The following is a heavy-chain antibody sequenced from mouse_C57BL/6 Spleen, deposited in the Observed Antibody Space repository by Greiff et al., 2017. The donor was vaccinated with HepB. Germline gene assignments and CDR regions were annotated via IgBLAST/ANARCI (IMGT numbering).Heavy chain of an antibody. CDR3: ACGRAWFAY. CDR2: INPSSGYT. Sequence: QVQLKQSGAELAKPGASVKLSCKASGYTFTSYWMHWVKQRPGQGLEWIGYINPSSGYTKYNQKFKDKATLTADKSSSTAYMQMSSLTYEDSAVYYCACGRAWFAYWGQGTLVTVSA. D-gene: IGHD1-1*01. V-gene: IGHV1-7*01. J-gene: IGHJ3*01. CDR1: GYTFTSYW.